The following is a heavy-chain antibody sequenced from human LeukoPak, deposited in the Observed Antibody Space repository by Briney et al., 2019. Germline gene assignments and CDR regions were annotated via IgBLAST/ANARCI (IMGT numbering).Heavy chain of an antibody. V-gene: IGHV3-23*01. CDR2: ISGSGGST. D-gene: IGHD6-13*01. CDR3: AKLDTAAGHFDY. Sequence: GGSMRLSCAASGFTFSSYAMGWVRQAPGKWLEWVSAISGSGGSTYYADSVKGRFAISRDNSKNTLYLQMNSLRAEDTAVYYCAKLDTAAGHFDYWGQGTLVTVSS. J-gene: IGHJ4*02. CDR1: GFTFSSYA.